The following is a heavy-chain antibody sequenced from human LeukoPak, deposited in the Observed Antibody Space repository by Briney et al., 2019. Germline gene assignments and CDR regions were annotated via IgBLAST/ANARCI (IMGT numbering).Heavy chain of an antibody. Sequence: PRGSLRLSCAASGFTFSSYVMHWVRQAPGKGLEWVAVIWYDGSNKYYADSVKGRFTISRDNSKNTLYLQMNSLRAEDTAVYYCAREDSAELWLTLDYWGQGTLVTVSS. D-gene: IGHD5-18*01. J-gene: IGHJ4*02. CDR1: GFTFSSYV. V-gene: IGHV3-33*01. CDR2: IWYDGSNK. CDR3: AREDSAELWLTLDY.